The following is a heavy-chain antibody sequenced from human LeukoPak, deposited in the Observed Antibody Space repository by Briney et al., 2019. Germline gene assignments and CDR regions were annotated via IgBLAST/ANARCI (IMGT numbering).Heavy chain of an antibody. V-gene: IGHV1-8*01. CDR2: MHPDSGVT. Sequence: GASVNVSCKASGYTFTVYPINWVRQATGQGLEWMAWMHPDSGVTVYAQKFQGRVTMTRNTSISTAYMELTSLTSGDTAVYYCTRGWNSDWGQGTLVTVSS. D-gene: IGHD1-1*01. J-gene: IGHJ4*02. CDR3: TRGWNSD. CDR1: GYTFTVYP.